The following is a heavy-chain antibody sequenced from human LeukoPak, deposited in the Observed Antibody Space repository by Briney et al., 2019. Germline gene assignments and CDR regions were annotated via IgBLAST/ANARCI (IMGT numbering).Heavy chain of an antibody. V-gene: IGHV1-69*05. D-gene: IGHD1-26*01. CDR1: GGTFSSYA. CDR2: IIPIFGTA. CDR3: ARDDAVGATNY. Sequence: SVKVSCKASGGTFSSYAISWVRQAPGQGLEWMGRIIPIFGTANYAQKFQGRVTITTDESTSTTYMELSSLRSEDTAVYYCARDDAVGATNYWGQGTLVTVSS. J-gene: IGHJ4*02.